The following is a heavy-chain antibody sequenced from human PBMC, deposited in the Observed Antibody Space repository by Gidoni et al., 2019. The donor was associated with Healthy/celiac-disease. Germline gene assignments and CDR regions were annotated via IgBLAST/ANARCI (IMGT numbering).Heavy chain of an antibody. CDR2: IYYSGST. J-gene: IGHJ6*02. D-gene: IGHD6-13*01. Sequence: QLQLQESGPGLVKPSETLSLTCTVSGGSISSSSYYCGWIRQPPGKGLEWIGSIYYSGSTYYNPSLKSRVTISVDTSKNQFSLKLSSVTAADTAVYYCARHKGEEQQLVLGWGRRYYYGMDVWGQGTTVTVSS. CDR1: GGSISSSSYY. CDR3: ARHKGEEQQLVLGWGRRYYYGMDV. V-gene: IGHV4-39*01.